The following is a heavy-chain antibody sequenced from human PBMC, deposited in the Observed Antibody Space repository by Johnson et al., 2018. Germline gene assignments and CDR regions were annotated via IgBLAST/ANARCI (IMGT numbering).Heavy chain of an antibody. D-gene: IGHD3-22*01. CDR3: ARARDNYYDSSGYYRLWNSFDI. CDR2: IWNDDRNK. V-gene: IGHV3-33*01. J-gene: IGHJ3*02. CDR1: GLQFKDHG. Sequence: QVQLVQAGGGVVQPGRSLRLSCAVSGLQFKDHGIHWVRQAPGKGLEWVAAIWNDDRNKWYADSVKGRFTIPRDNSKNTADLQMNSLRVEDTAVYYCARARDNYYDSSGYYRLWNSFDIWGQGTMVTVSS.